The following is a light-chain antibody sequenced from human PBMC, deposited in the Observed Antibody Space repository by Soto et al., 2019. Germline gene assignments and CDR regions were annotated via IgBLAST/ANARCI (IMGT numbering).Light chain of an antibody. J-gene: IGKJ1*01. CDR1: QSISSW. CDR3: QHYNSYPWT. V-gene: IGKV1-5*03. CDR2: QAS. Sequence: DIPMTQSPSTLSASVGDRVTITCRASQSISSWLAWYQQKPGKAPKLLIYQASNLESGVPSRFSGSGSGTEFTLTISSLQPDDFAAYYCQHYNSYPWTFGQGTKVEVK.